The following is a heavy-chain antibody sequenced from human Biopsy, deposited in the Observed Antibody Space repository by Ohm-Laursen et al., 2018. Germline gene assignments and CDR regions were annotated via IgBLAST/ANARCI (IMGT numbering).Heavy chain of an antibody. CDR3: ARNSGGYGYLYYFDY. CDR2: INPSGSTT. V-gene: IGHV1-46*01. Sequence: SAKLSCKVSRYSFTSYSMRWVRQTPGQGLEWMEMINPSGSTTSNPQIFQGSVTMTRYTSKSTVYMDLSSLRDPDAAVYFCARNSGGYGYLYYFDYWGQGTLVTVSS. CDR1: RYSFTSYS. J-gene: IGHJ4*02. D-gene: IGHD6-19*01.